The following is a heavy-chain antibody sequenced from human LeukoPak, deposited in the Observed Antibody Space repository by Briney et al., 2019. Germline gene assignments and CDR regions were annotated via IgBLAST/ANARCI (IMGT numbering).Heavy chain of an antibody. V-gene: IGHV1-2*02. D-gene: IGHD6-19*01. CDR2: INPNSGGT. Sequence: ASVKVSCKASGYTFTGYHMHWVRQAPGQGLEWMRWINPNSGGTNYAQKFQGRVTMTRDTSISTAYMELSRLRSDDTAVYYCARVGYSSGWYQEYYYYGMDVWGQGTTVTVSS. J-gene: IGHJ6*02. CDR1: GYTFTGYH. CDR3: ARVGYSSGWYQEYYYYGMDV.